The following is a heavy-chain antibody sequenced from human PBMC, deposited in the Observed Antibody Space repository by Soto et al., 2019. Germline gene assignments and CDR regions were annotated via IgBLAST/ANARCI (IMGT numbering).Heavy chain of an antibody. CDR3: ARDKITGLFDY. Sequence: PSETLSLTCAVYGGSFRGYYWSWIRQPPGKGLEWIGEIIHSGNTNYNPSLKSRVTISLAASKNQFSLKPTSVTAADTAVYYCARDKITGLFDYWGQGTLVTVSS. CDR2: IIHSGNT. J-gene: IGHJ4*02. V-gene: IGHV4-34*12. CDR1: GGSFRGYY. D-gene: IGHD2-8*02.